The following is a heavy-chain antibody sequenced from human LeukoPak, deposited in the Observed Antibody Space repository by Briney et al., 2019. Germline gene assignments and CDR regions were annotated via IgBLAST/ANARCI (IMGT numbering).Heavy chain of an antibody. CDR3: ARDVGYCSGGSCSNWFDP. CDR1: GFTFSSYA. V-gene: IGHV3-30-3*01. Sequence: GGSLRLSCAASGFTFSSYAMHWVRQAPGKGLEWVAVISYDGSNKYYADSVKGRFTISRDNSKNTLYLQMNSLRAEDTAVYYCARDVGYCSGGSCSNWFDPWGQGTLVTVSS. J-gene: IGHJ5*02. D-gene: IGHD2-15*01. CDR2: ISYDGSNK.